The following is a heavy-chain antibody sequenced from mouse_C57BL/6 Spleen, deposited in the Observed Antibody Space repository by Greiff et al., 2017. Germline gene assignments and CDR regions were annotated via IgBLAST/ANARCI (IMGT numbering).Heavy chain of an antibody. Sequence: EVQLVESGGGLVKPGGSLKLSCAASGFTFSSYAMSWVRQTPEKRLEWVATISAGGSYTYYPDNVKGRFTISRDNAKNNLYLQMSHLKSEDTAMYYCAKIYYGKPYYFDYWGQGTTLTVSS. J-gene: IGHJ2*01. CDR3: AKIYYGKPYYFDY. D-gene: IGHD2-1*01. V-gene: IGHV5-4*01. CDR1: GFTFSSYA. CDR2: ISAGGSYT.